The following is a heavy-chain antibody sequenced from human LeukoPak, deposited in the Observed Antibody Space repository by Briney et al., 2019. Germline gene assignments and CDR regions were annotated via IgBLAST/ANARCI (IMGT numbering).Heavy chain of an antibody. CDR2: INTDSSTI. CDR1: GFTLSTYR. Sequence: QSGGSLRLSCAASGFTLSTYRMNWVRQAPGKGLEWLSYINTDSSTIYYTDSLKGRFTISRDNAKNSLYLQMNSVRDEDTAVYERARATSTSGPTFDYWGQGTLVTVSS. CDR3: ARATSTSGPTFDY. J-gene: IGHJ4*02. V-gene: IGHV3-48*02. D-gene: IGHD6-19*01.